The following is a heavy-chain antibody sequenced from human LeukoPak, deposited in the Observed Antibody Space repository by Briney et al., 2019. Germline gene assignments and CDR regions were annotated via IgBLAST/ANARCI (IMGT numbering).Heavy chain of an antibody. CDR1: GFTFSTYA. V-gene: IGHV3-23*01. D-gene: IGHD3/OR15-3a*01. J-gene: IGHJ4*02. CDR3: AKYDVLTGRRFDY. CDR2: ISATGGST. Sequence: QPGGSLRLSCAASGFTFSTYAMSWVRQAPGKGLEWVSTISATGGSTYYADSVKGRFTISRHNSKNTLYLQMNSLRAEDTAVYYCAKYDVLTGRRFDYWGQGTLVTVSS.